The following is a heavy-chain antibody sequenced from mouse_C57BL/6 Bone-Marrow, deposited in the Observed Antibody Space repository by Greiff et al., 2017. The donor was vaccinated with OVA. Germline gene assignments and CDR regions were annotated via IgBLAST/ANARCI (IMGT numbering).Heavy chain of an antibody. CDR3: AGGYYYGSSYSDY. J-gene: IGHJ2*01. D-gene: IGHD1-1*01. CDR1: GYSFTSYY. Sequence: QVQLQQSGPELVKPGASVKISCKASGYSFTSYYIHWVKQRPGQGLEWIGWIYPGSGNTKYNDKFKGKATLTADTSSSTAYMQLSSLTSEDSAVYYCAGGYYYGSSYSDYWGQGTTLTVSS. CDR2: IYPGSGNT. V-gene: IGHV1-66*01.